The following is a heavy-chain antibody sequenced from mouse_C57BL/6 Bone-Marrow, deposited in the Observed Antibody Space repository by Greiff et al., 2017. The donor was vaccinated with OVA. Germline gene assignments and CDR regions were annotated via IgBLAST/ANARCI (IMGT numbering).Heavy chain of an antibody. CDR2: INPNNGGT. Sequence: VQLQQSGPELVKPGASVKISCKASGYTFTDYYMNWVKQSHGKSLEWIGDINPNNGGTSYNQKFKGKATLTVDKSSSTAYMELRSLTSEDSAVYYCARDYGSYRYFYVWGRGTTVTVSS. J-gene: IGHJ1*03. CDR1: GYTFTDYY. CDR3: ARDYGSYRYFYV. D-gene: IGHD1-1*01. V-gene: IGHV1-26*01.